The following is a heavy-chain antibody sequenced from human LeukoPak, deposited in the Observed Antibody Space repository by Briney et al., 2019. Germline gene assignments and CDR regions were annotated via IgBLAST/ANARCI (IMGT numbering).Heavy chain of an antibody. CDR1: GFTFSSYA. V-gene: IGHV3-48*03. Sequence: GGSLRLSCAASGFTFSSYAFNWVRQAPGKGLEWVSFISNSGTATHYADSVKGRFSISRDSARNSVYLQMNSLRVEDTAVYYCARERTAVSYYWGQGTLVTVSS. CDR3: ARERTAVSYY. CDR2: ISNSGTAT. D-gene: IGHD5/OR15-5a*01. J-gene: IGHJ4*02.